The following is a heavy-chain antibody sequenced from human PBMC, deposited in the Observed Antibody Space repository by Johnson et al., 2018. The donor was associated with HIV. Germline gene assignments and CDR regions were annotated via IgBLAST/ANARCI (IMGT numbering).Heavy chain of an antibody. CDR2: INWNGGST. Sequence: VQLVESGGGLVQPGGSLRLSCAASGFTFDDYGMSWVRQAPGKGLEWVSGINWNGGSTGYADSVKGRFTISRDNSKNTLYLQMTSLRAEDTAVYYCARDGEDSSGWDNFGAFDIWGQGTMVTVSS. CDR3: ARDGEDSSGWDNFGAFDI. CDR1: GFTFDDYG. J-gene: IGHJ3*02. V-gene: IGHV3-20*04. D-gene: IGHD6-19*01.